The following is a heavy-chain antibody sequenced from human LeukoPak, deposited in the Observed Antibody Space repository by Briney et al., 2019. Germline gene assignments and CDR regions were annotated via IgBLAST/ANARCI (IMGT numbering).Heavy chain of an antibody. J-gene: IGHJ6*04. Sequence: GGSLRPSCAASGFTFSSYAMSWVRQAPGKGLEWVSAISGSGGSTYYADSVKGRFTISRDNSKNTLYLQMNSLRAEDTAVYYCAKAPPAAMMGDYYYYGMDVWGKGTTVTVSS. CDR2: ISGSGGST. CDR1: GFTFSSYA. CDR3: AKAPPAAMMGDYYYYGMDV. V-gene: IGHV3-23*01. D-gene: IGHD2-2*01.